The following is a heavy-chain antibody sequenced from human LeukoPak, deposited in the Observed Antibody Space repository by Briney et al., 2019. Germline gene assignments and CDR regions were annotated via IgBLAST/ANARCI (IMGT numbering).Heavy chain of an antibody. CDR1: GYSFTSYW. J-gene: IGHJ4*02. CDR2: MYPGASDT. Sequence: GESLKISCKASGYSFTSYWLGWVRQMPGKGLEWMGIMYPGASDTRYSPSFQGQVTISADKSISTAYLQWSSLKASDTAMYYCARYCSGGSCYSRSFDYWGQGTLVTVSS. CDR3: ARYCSGGSCYSRSFDY. D-gene: IGHD2-15*01. V-gene: IGHV5-51*01.